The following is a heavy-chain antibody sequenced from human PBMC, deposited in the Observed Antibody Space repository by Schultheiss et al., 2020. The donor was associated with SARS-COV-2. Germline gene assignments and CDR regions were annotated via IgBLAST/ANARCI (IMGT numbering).Heavy chain of an antibody. J-gene: IGHJ4*02. CDR1: GGSFSGYY. V-gene: IGHV3-11*04. CDR2: ISSSSSTI. Sequence: LSLTCAVYGGSFSGYYWSWIRQPPGKGLEWVSYISSSSSTIYYADSVKGRFTISRDNAKNSLYLQMNSLRAEDTAVYYCARDLDITIFGVAPYGDGWGQGTLVTVSS. CDR3: ARDLDITIFGVAPYGDG. D-gene: IGHD3-3*01.